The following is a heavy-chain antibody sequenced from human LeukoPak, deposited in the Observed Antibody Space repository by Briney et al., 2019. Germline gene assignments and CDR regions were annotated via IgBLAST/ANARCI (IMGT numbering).Heavy chain of an antibody. Sequence: RGSRTPSCPAAGFTVSNYWMSWVRPAPGRGLEWVANIKQDGSEKYYVDSVKGRFTISRDNAKISLYLQMNSLRAEDTAVYYCARVQGSSGPGIFYYWGQGTLVTVSS. CDR2: IKQDGSEK. D-gene: IGHD6-19*01. V-gene: IGHV3-7*01. J-gene: IGHJ4*02. CDR1: GFTVSNYW. CDR3: ARVQGSSGPGIFYY.